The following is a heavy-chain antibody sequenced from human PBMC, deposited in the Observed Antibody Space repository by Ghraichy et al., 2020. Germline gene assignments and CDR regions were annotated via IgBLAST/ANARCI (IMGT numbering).Heavy chain of an antibody. CDR3: ARHWNGDYAFDY. J-gene: IGHJ4*02. CDR1: GYNFATYW. V-gene: IGHV5-51*01. D-gene: IGHD4-17*01. CDR2: IYPGDSDT. Sequence: GESLNISCKGSGYNFATYWIGWVRQMPGKGLEWMGIIYPGDSDTRYSPSFKGQVTISADKSISTAYLQWSSLKASDTAINYCARHWNGDYAFDYWGQGTLVTVSS.